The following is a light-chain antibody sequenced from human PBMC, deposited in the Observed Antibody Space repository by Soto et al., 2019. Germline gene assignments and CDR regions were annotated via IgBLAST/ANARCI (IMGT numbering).Light chain of an antibody. J-gene: IGKJ3*01. CDR1: QSISSW. V-gene: IGKV1-5*01. CDR2: DAS. Sequence: DIQMTQSPSTLSASVGDRVTITCRASQSISSWLAWYQQKPGKAPKLLIYDASSLESGVPSRFSGSGSGTEFTLTISSLHPDDFATYYCQHGFTFGPGTKVDIK. CDR3: QHGFT.